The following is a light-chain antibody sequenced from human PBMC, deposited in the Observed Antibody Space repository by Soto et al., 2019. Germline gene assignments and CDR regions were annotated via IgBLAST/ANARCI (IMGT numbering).Light chain of an antibody. J-gene: IGKJ4*01. CDR2: AAA. V-gene: IGKV1-6*02. CDR3: QPDHNYPLT. Sequence: AIQMAQSPSSLSASVGDRVTITCRASQGIGNDVGWFQQKPGKAPKLLIYAAATFQRGGPSRFSGSRSGTDFTPTNSTLLTEDFATYYGQPDHNYPLTFGGGTKVEIK. CDR1: QGIGND.